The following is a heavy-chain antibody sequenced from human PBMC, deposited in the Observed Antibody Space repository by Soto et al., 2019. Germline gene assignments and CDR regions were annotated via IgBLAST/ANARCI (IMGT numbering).Heavy chain of an antibody. J-gene: IGHJ4*02. Sequence: QVQLVQSGAEVKKPGSSVKVSCKASEGTFSNYAISWVRQAPGQGLEWMGGIIPIFDTAYYAQKFQGRVTINADDSTSTAYMELNSLTSDDTAVYYCVTEDCNSVTCYLDYWGQGTLVSVSS. CDR2: IIPIFDTA. CDR3: VTEDCNSVTCYLDY. V-gene: IGHV1-69*12. CDR1: EGTFSNYA. D-gene: IGHD2-2*01.